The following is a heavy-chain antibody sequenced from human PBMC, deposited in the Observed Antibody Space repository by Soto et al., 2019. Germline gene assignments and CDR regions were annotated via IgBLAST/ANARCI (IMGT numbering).Heavy chain of an antibody. Sequence: GGSLRLSCAASGFTFSGSAMHWVRQASGKGLEWVGRIRSKANSYATAYAASVKGRFTISRDDSKNTAYLQMNSLKTEDTAVYYCTREGDSSSSPHIDYWGQGTLVTVSS. CDR3: TREGDSSSSPHIDY. V-gene: IGHV3-73*01. J-gene: IGHJ4*02. CDR1: GFTFSGSA. CDR2: IRSKANSYAT. D-gene: IGHD6-6*01.